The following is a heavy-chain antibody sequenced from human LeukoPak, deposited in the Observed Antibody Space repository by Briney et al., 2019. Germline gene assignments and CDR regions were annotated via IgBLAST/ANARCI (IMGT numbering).Heavy chain of an antibody. CDR2: ISSSSSYI. CDR1: GFTFSSYS. D-gene: IGHD6-13*01. Sequence: GGSLRLSCAASGFTFSSYSMNWVRQAPGKGLEWVSSISSSSSYIYYADSVKGRFTISRDNAKNSLYLQMNSLRAADTAVYYCARGGRIAAAVPDYSGQGTLVTVSS. J-gene: IGHJ4*02. CDR3: ARGGRIAAAVPDY. V-gene: IGHV3-21*01.